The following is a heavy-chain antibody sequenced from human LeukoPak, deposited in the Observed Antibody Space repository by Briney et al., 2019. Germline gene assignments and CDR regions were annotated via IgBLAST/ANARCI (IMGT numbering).Heavy chain of an antibody. D-gene: IGHD6-6*01. CDR2: IYYSGST. CDR3: ARDLPYSSSSFYYYYYMDV. J-gene: IGHJ6*03. Sequence: SETLSLTCTVSGGSISSSSYYWGWIRQPPGKGLEWIGSIYYSGSTNYNPSLKSRVTISVDTSKNQFSLKLSSVTAADTAVYYCARDLPYSSSSFYYYYYMDVWGKGTTVTVSS. CDR1: GGSISSSSYY. V-gene: IGHV4-39*07.